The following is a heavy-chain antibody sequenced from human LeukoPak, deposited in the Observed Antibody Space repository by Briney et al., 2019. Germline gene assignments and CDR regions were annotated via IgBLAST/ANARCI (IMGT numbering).Heavy chain of an antibody. D-gene: IGHD4-11*01. CDR3: AREWAVTTNYYGMDV. CDR1: GYTFTCYY. CDR2: INPNSGGT. J-gene: IGHJ6*02. V-gene: IGHV1-2*02. Sequence: ASVKVSCKASGYTFTCYYMHWVRQAPGQGLEWMGWINPNSGGTNYVQKFQGRVTMTRDTSISTAYMELSRLRSDDTAVYYCAREWAVTTNYYGMDVWGQGTTVTVSS.